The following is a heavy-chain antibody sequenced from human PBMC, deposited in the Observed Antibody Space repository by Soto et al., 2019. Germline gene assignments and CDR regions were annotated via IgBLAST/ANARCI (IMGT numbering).Heavy chain of an antibody. CDR2: ISYDGSNK. Sequence: QVQLVESGGGVVQPGRSLRLSCAAFGFPFTTYGMHWVREGPGKGLEWVAVISYDGSNKYYADSVKGRFTISRDNSKNTLYLQMNSLRPEDTALYYCVGGQYYFDYRGQVTLVTVSS. D-gene: IGHD3-10*01. CDR3: VGGQYYFDY. J-gene: IGHJ4*02. V-gene: IGHV3-30*03. CDR1: GFPFTTYG.